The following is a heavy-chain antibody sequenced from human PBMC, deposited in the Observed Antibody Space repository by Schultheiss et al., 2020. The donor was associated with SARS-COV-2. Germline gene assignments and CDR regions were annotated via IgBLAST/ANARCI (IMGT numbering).Heavy chain of an antibody. V-gene: IGHV3-48*04. CDR1: GFTFSSYS. CDR2: ISSSGSTI. J-gene: IGHJ4*02. CDR3: ARVGWDHETVTLPFDY. D-gene: IGHD4-17*01. Sequence: GESLKISCAASGFTFSSYSMNWVRQAPGKGLEWVSYISSSGSTIYYADSVKGRFTISRDNAKNSLYLQMNSLRAEDTAVYYCARVGWDHETVTLPFDYWGQGTLVTVSS.